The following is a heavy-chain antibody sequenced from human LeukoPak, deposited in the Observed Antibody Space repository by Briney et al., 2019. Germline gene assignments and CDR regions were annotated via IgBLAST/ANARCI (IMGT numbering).Heavy chain of an antibody. CDR2: INPNSGGT. CDR1: GYTFTGYY. CDR3: ARENDYYDSSGYAGFDY. D-gene: IGHD3-22*01. J-gene: IGHJ4*02. V-gene: IGHV1-2*02. Sequence: ASVKVSCKASGYTFTGYYMHWVRQAPGQGLEWMGWINPNSGGTNYAQKFQGRVTMTRDTSISTAYMELSRLRSDDTAVYYCARENDYYDSSGYAGFDYRGQGTLVTVSS.